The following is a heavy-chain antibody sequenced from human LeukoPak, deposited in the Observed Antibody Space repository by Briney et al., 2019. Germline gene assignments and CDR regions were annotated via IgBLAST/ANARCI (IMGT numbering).Heavy chain of an antibody. CDR1: GFTFSSYS. V-gene: IGHV3-21*01. CDR3: ARDPRIVVVIASPFDY. Sequence: GGSLRLSCAAWGFTFSSYSMNWVRQAPGKGLEWVSSISSSSSYIYYADSVKGRFTISRDNAKNSLYLQMNSLRAEDTAVYYCARDPRIVVVIASPFDYWGQGTLVTVSS. D-gene: IGHD2-21*01. CDR2: ISSSSSYI. J-gene: IGHJ4*02.